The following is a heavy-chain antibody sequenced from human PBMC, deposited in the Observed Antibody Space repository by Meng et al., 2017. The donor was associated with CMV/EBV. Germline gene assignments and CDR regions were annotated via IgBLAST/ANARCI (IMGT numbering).Heavy chain of an antibody. CDR1: GFTFRTSG. CDR3: ARDRTLRFLEWLNTHFDY. D-gene: IGHD3-3*01. J-gene: IGHJ4*02. CDR2: ISPSGNYI. Sequence: LPLTCAASGFTFRTSGMNWVRQAPGKGLEWVSSISPSGNYIYYAASLKGRFTISRDNANNSLFLQMNSLRAEDTAVYFCARDRTLRFLEWLNTHFDYWGQGTLVTVSS. V-gene: IGHV3-21*06.